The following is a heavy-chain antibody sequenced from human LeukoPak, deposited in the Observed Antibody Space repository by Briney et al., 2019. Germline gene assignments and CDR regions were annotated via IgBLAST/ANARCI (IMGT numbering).Heavy chain of an antibody. CDR1: GFTFSSDS. CDR2: ISSSSSYI. D-gene: IGHD3-10*01. V-gene: IGHV3-21*01. J-gene: IGHJ4*02. Sequence: GGALRLSCAASGFTFSSDSMNWVRQAPGEGREWVSSISSSSSYIYYADSVKGRFTISRDNAKNSLYLQMNSLRAEDTAVYYCAREVWGITMVRGANFDYWGQGTLVTVSS. CDR3: AREVWGITMVRGANFDY.